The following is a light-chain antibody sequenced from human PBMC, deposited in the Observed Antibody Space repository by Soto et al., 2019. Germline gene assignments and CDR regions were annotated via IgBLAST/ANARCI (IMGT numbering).Light chain of an antibody. V-gene: IGKV3-15*01. Sequence: EIVMTQSPATLSVSPGERATLSCRASQSVSSNLAWYQQKPGQAPRLLIYDTSTRATGISARFSGSGSRTDFTLTISGLQSEDFAVYYCQQYNNWPPSWTFGQGTKVDIK. CDR2: DTS. J-gene: IGKJ1*01. CDR3: QQYNNWPPSWT. CDR1: QSVSSN.